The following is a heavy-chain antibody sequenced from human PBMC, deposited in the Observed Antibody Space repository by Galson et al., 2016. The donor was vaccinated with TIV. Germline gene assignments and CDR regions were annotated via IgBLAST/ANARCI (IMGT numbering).Heavy chain of an antibody. CDR2: ISYDGYEK. V-gene: IGHV3-30*03. Sequence: LSLTCAVSGVSFGDHYWTWVRQAPGKGLEWVTYISYDGYEKNYEESVKGRFTISRDKSKNTLYLQMNSLRPDDTAVYYCARVLESYYFDYWGQGTLVTVSS. CDR3: ARVLESYYFDY. CDR1: GVSFGDHY. D-gene: IGHD3-16*02. J-gene: IGHJ4*02.